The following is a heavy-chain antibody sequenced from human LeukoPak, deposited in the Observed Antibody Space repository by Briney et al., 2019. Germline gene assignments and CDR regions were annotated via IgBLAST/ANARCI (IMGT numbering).Heavy chain of an antibody. CDR3: AKGPLIEVAGTTWDY. CDR2: ITNSGTTI. D-gene: IGHD6-19*01. V-gene: IGHV3-11*01. Sequence: GGSLRLSCAASGFTFTDYYMSWIRQAPGKGLEWVSYITNSGTTIYYADSVKGRFTISRDNAKNSLYLQMNSLRAEDTAVYYCAKGPLIEVAGTTWDYWGQGTLVTVSS. J-gene: IGHJ4*02. CDR1: GFTFTDYY.